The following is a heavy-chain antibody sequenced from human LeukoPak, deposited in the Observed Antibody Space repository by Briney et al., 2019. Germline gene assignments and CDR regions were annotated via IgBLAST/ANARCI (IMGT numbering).Heavy chain of an antibody. Sequence: SETLSLTCSVSGGSIRRYFWSWLRQPPGKGLEWIGYISYSGSTDYNPSLKSRVTISVDTSKNQFSLKLRSVTAADTAVYYCARSEAPMVRGVIMVNWVDPWGQGTLVTVSS. CDR2: ISYSGST. CDR3: ARSEAPMVRGVIMVNWVDP. J-gene: IGHJ5*02. V-gene: IGHV4-59*01. CDR1: GGSIRRYF. D-gene: IGHD3-10*01.